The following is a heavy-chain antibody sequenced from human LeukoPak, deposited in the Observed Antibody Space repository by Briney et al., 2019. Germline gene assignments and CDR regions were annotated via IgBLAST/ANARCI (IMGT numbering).Heavy chain of an antibody. Sequence: PGLSLRLSCAASGFTFSSYGMHWVRQAPGKGLEWVAGIYLDGRSKEYVDSVKGRFTISRDNSKNTLYLQMNSLRAEDTAVYYCAKDRGYSHGFDYWGQGTLLTVSS. CDR1: GFTFSSYG. J-gene: IGHJ4*02. CDR2: IYLDGRSK. CDR3: AKDRGYSHGFDY. D-gene: IGHD5-18*01. V-gene: IGHV3-30*18.